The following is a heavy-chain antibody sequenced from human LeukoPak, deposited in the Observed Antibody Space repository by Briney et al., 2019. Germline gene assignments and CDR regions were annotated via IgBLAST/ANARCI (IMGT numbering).Heavy chain of an antibody. CDR3: ARGVEPLAANTLAY. Sequence: GGSLRLSCAASGFTVITNDMTWVRQAPGKGLEWVSVLYSDGNTKYADSVQGRFTISRDNSKNTLYLEMNSLSPDDTAVYYYARGVEPLAANTLAYWGQGTLVTVSS. D-gene: IGHD1-14*01. CDR2: LYSDGNT. V-gene: IGHV3-53*01. J-gene: IGHJ4*02. CDR1: GFTVITND.